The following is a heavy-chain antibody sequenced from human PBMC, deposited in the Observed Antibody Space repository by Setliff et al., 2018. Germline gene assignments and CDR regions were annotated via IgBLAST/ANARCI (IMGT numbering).Heavy chain of an antibody. CDR1: GFTFSTYR. D-gene: IGHD3-3*01. V-gene: IGHV3-21*01. CDR3: AKVGIFGGGYFDL. CDR2: FGLTSYYI. J-gene: IGHJ4*02. Sequence: GGSLRLSCAASGFTFSTYRMHWVRQAPGKGLEWVSSFGLTSYYIYYADSVKGRFTISRDNAKNSLYLQMSSLRAEDTAVYYCAKVGIFGGGYFDLWGLGTLVTVSS.